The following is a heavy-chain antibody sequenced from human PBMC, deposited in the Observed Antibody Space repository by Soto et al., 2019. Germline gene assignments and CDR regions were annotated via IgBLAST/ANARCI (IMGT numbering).Heavy chain of an antibody. J-gene: IGHJ5*01. CDR2: VSGNNGAS. Sequence: ASVKVSCKASGYTPADFGISWVRQAPGQGLEWMGWVSGNNGASNPAPKVQGRITMTLDTSTGVSYMALRSLRSDDTAIYYCVREQRYFRVNGNWFDSWGQGTLVTVSS. CDR3: VREQRYFRVNGNWFDS. CDR1: GYTPADFG. D-gene: IGHD6-25*01. V-gene: IGHV1-18*04.